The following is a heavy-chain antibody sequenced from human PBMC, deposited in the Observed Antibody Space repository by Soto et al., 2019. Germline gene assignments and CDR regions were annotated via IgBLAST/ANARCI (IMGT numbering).Heavy chain of an antibody. J-gene: IGHJ4*02. CDR1: GFTVSSNY. D-gene: IGHD1-20*01. CDR2: IYSGGST. V-gene: IGHV3-66*01. Sequence: EVQLVESGGGLVQPGGSLRLSCAASGFTVSSNYMSWVRQAPGKGLEWVSVIYSGGSTYYADSVKGRFTISRDNSKNTLYLQMNSLKAEGMAVYYCARDLPTVVTGNWGDYWGQGTLVTVSS. CDR3: ARDLPTVVTGNWGDY.